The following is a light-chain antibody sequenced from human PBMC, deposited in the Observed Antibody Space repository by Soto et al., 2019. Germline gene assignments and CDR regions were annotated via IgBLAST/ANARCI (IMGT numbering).Light chain of an antibody. CDR3: QQRSNWPPT. CDR1: QSVSSF. Sequence: EIVLTQSPATLSLSPGERATLSCRASQSVSSFLAWYQQKPGQAPRLLIYDASNRATGIPARFSGSGSGTDFTLTVGSLEPEDFAVYYCQQRSNWPPTFGGGTTVDIK. V-gene: IGKV3-11*01. CDR2: DAS. J-gene: IGKJ4*01.